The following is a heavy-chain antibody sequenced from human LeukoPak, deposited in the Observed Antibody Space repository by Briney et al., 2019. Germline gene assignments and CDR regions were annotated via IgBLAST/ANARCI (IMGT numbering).Heavy chain of an antibody. Sequence: PGGSLRLSCAASGFTFSNYAMSWVRQAPERGLEWGSTISSRGDSTYDADSVKGRFTISRDNSKNSLYLQMNNVRVEDTAVYYCAKGPRPDIAVAHAVENWGQGTLVTVSS. CDR2: ISSRGDST. D-gene: IGHD6-19*01. J-gene: IGHJ4*02. CDR3: AKGPRPDIAVAHAVEN. V-gene: IGHV3-23*01. CDR1: GFTFSNYA.